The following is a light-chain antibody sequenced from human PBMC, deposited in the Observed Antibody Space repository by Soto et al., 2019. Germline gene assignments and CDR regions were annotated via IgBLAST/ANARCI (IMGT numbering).Light chain of an antibody. J-gene: IGKJ1*01. CDR1: ESLLHSNGYNY. V-gene: IGKV2-28*01. Sequence: DIVMTQSQITLPVTPGEPASIACRSSESLLHSNGYNYLDWYLQKPGQSPQLLIYLGSNRASGVPDRFSGSGSGTDFTLKISRVEAEDVGVYYCMQALQTTWTFGQGTKVDI. CDR2: LGS. CDR3: MQALQTTWT.